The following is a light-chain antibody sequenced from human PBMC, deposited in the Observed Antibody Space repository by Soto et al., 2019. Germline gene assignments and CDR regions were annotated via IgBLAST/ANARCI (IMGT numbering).Light chain of an antibody. CDR1: QSVSSRY. CDR3: HQYDNSPLT. J-gene: IGKJ4*01. CDR2: GAS. V-gene: IGKV3-20*01. Sequence: EIVLTQSPGTLSLSPGDTATLSCRASQSVSSRYLGWYQQRPGQAPRLLIYGASSRATGIPDRFSGSGSGTDFTLTLSRLEPEDFAVYYCHQYDNSPLTFGGGTKVEIK.